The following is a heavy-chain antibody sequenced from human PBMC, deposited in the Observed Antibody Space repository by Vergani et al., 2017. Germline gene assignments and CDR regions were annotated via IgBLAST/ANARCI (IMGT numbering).Heavy chain of an antibody. CDR2: IYTSGST. D-gene: IGHD6-13*01. V-gene: IGHV4-61*02. Sequence: QVQLQESGPGLVKPSQTLSLTCTVSGGSISSGSYYWSWIRQPAGKGLEWIGRIYTSGSTNYNPSLKSRVTISVDTSKNQFSLKLSSVTAADTAVYYCARGYSTTGAPSGYWGQGTLVTVSS. CDR1: GGSISSGSYY. CDR3: ARGYSTTGAPSGY. J-gene: IGHJ4*02.